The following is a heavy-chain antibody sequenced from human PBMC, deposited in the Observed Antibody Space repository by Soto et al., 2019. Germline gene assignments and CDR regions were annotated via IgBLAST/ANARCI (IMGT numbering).Heavy chain of an antibody. D-gene: IGHD3-3*01. CDR2: INHFGST. Sequence: SETLSLTCAVYGESFSGYYWSWIRQPPGKGLEWIGEINHFGSTNYNPSLKGRVSISVDTYRKQVSLKLTSVTAADTAVYYCARGQSMTIFGVVTPEAFYIWGQGTMVTVSS. CDR1: GESFSGYY. V-gene: IGHV4-34*01. J-gene: IGHJ3*02. CDR3: ARGQSMTIFGVVTPEAFYI.